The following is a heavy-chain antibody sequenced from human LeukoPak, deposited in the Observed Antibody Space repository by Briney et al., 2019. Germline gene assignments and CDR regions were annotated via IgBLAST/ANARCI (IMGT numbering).Heavy chain of an antibody. D-gene: IGHD1-7*01. CDR1: GFTFSSYA. CDR2: ISGSGGST. Sequence: GGSLRLSCAASGFTFSSYAMSWVRQAPGKGLEWVSAISGSGGSTYYADSVKGRFIISRDNSKNALYLQMNSLRAEDTAVYYCAKVSITGTTSRWFDPWGQGTLVTVSS. J-gene: IGHJ5*02. V-gene: IGHV3-23*01. CDR3: AKVSITGTTSRWFDP.